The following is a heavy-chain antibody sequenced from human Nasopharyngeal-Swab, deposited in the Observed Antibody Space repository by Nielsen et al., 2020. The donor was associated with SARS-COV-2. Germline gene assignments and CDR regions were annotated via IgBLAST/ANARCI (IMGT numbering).Heavy chain of an antibody. CDR2: INNSGST. CDR1: GGSFSGYY. Sequence: SETLSLTCAVSGGSFSGYYLSWIRQPPGKGLEWVGAINNSGSTNYNASLKIRVTISVNKSKNQFSLKLSSVTAADTAVYYCARGGSSGYFRYYFDYWGQGTLVTVSS. J-gene: IGHJ4*02. CDR3: ARGGSSGYFRYYFDY. V-gene: IGHV4-34*01. D-gene: IGHD3-22*01.